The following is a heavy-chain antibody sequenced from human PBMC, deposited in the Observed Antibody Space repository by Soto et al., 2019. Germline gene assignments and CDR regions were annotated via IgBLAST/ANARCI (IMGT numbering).Heavy chain of an antibody. CDR3: ARSYYLADVFDV. Sequence: GSSVKVSCKASGFRFSDYGLNWLRQAPGQGLEWMGWISAFNGNTETAQGLQDRVTMTTDSSTTTAHMDLTNLTTDDTAIYYFARSYYLADVFDVSTQGTSGIVSS. J-gene: IGHJ3*01. CDR1: GFRFSDYG. CDR2: ISAFNGNT. D-gene: IGHD3-16*01. V-gene: IGHV1-18*01.